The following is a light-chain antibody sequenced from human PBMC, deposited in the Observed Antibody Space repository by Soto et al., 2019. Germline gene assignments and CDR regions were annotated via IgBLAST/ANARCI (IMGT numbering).Light chain of an antibody. CDR2: EDN. Sequence: QSALTQPASVSGSPGQSITISCSGSSGDVGAYNLVSWYQQHPGKAPRLIIFEDNKRPSGVSNRFSGSKSANTASLTIAGLQAGAEADYYCCSYAGGNAWVFGGGTKLTVL. CDR1: SGDVGAYNL. J-gene: IGLJ3*02. V-gene: IGLV2-23*01. CDR3: CSYAGGNAWV.